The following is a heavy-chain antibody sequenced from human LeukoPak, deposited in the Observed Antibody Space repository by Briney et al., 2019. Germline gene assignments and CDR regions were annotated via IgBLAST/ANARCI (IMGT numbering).Heavy chain of an antibody. J-gene: IGHJ4*02. CDR3: ARDPIAVAAGFDY. Sequence: SGTLSLTCAVSGGSISSSNWWSWVRQPPGKGLEWIGEIYHSGSTNYNPSLKSRVTISVDTSKNQFSLKLSSVTAADTAVYYCARDPIAVAAGFDYWGQGTLVTVSS. CDR1: GGSISSSNW. D-gene: IGHD6-19*01. CDR2: IYHSGST. V-gene: IGHV4-4*02.